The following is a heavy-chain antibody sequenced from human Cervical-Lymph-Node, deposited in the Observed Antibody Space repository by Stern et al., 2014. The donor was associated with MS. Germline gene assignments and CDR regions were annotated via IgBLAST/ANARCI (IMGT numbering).Heavy chain of an antibody. J-gene: IGHJ4*02. CDR3: ARIRRPRWLQPGHFDY. CDR2: IFSNDEK. D-gene: IGHD5-24*01. V-gene: IGHV2-26*01. CDR1: GFSLSNARMG. Sequence: QITLKESGPVLVKPTETLTLTCTVSGFSLSNARMGVSWIRQPPGKALEWLAQIFSNDEKSYSTSLKSRLTISKDTSKSQVVLTMTNMDPVDTATYYCARIRRPRWLQPGHFDYWGQGTLVTVSS.